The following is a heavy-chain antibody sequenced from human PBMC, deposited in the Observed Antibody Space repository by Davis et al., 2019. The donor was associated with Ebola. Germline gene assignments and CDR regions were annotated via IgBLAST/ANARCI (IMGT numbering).Heavy chain of an antibody. CDR2: IYTDDADN. CDR1: CYNFPCYL. CDR3: AKTTGIGISY. D-gene: IGHD2/OR15-2a*01. Sequence: GEFLKTFCKASCYNFPCYLIGLVRPKSREGLEWMGIIYTDDADNRYSTFFQGQVTIPVDKSHDTAYLQWSSLKAADTATYYCAKTTGIGISYWGQGTLVTVSS. V-gene: IGHV5-51*01. J-gene: IGHJ4*02.